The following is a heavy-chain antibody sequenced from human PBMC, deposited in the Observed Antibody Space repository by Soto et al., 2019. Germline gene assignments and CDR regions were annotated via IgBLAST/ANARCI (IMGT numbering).Heavy chain of an antibody. CDR3: VAGPDHAKSAY. J-gene: IGHJ4*01. CDR1: GGSISSYY. Sequence: PSETLSLTCTVSGGSISSYYWSWIRQPPGKGLEWIGYIYYSGSTNYNPSLKSRVTISVDTSKNQFSLKLSSVTAADTAVYYCVAGPDHAKSAYWGQGTLVTVSS. V-gene: IGHV4-59*08. CDR2: IYYSGST.